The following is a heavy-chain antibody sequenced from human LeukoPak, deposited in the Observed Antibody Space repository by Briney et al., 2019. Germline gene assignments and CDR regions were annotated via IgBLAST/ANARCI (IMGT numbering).Heavy chain of an antibody. Sequence: GGSLRLSCAASGFTFSSYWMHWVRQVPGKGPVWVSRINSDGSSTSYADSVKGRFTISRDNAKNTVYLQMNSLRVEDTAVYYCAGAGYCSRTSCYQRFHYYYMDVWGKGTTVTVSS. CDR1: GFTFSSYW. CDR2: INSDGSST. J-gene: IGHJ6*03. CDR3: AGAGYCSRTSCYQRFHYYYMDV. V-gene: IGHV3-74*01. D-gene: IGHD2-2*01.